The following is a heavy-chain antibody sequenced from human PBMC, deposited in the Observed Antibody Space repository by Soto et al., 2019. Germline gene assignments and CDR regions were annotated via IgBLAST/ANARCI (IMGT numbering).Heavy chain of an antibody. CDR3: ARGRPSWNDRYGMDV. V-gene: IGHV1-69*13. CDR2: IIPIFGTA. D-gene: IGHD1-1*01. CDR1: GGTFSSYA. Sequence: SVKVSCKASGGTFSSYAISWVRQAPGQGLEWMGGIIPIFGTANYAQRFQGRVTITADESTSTAYMELSSLRSEDTAVYYCARGRPSWNDRYGMDVWGQGTTVTVSS. J-gene: IGHJ6*02.